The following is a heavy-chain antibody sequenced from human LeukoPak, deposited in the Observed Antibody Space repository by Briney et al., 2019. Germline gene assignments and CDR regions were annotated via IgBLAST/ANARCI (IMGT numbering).Heavy chain of an antibody. Sequence: ASVKVSCKASGYTFTTYYMHWVRQAPGQGLEWIGIIKPGDSVTSYSQNFKGRVTMTEDTSTDTAYMELSSLRSEDTAVYYCATVNMGPGDYWGQGTLVTVSS. CDR3: ATVNMGPGDY. CDR1: GYTFTTYY. CDR2: IKPGDSVT. J-gene: IGHJ4*02. D-gene: IGHD3-10*01. V-gene: IGHV1-46*01.